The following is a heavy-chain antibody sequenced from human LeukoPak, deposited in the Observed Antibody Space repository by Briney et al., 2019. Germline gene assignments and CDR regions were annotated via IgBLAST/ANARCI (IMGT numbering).Heavy chain of an antibody. CDR1: GFTFSSYS. V-gene: IGHV3-21*01. J-gene: IGHJ4*02. CDR3: ARGYYGSGSYWFFDY. Sequence: GGSLRPSCAASGFTFSSYSMNWVRQAPGKGLEWVSSISSSSSYIYYADSVKGRFTISRDNAKNSLYLQMNSLRAEDTAVYYCARGYYGSGSYWFFDYWGQGTLVTVSS. D-gene: IGHD3-10*01. CDR2: ISSSSSYI.